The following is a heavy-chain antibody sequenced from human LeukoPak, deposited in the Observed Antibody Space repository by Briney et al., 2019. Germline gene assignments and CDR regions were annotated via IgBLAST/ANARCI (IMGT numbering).Heavy chain of an antibody. J-gene: IGHJ3*02. V-gene: IGHV3-33*01. CDR1: GFTFSSYG. Sequence: PGGSLRLSCAASGFTFSSYGMHWVRQAPGKGLEWVAVIWYDGSNKYYADSVKGRFTISRDNSKNTLYLQMNSLRAEDTAVYYCATTYYYDSSGSPTGAFDIWGQGKMVTVSS. D-gene: IGHD3-22*01. CDR3: ATTYYYDSSGSPTGAFDI. CDR2: IWYDGSNK.